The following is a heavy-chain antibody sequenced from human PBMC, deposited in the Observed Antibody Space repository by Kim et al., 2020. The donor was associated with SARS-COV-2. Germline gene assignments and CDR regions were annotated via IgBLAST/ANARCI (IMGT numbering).Heavy chain of an antibody. D-gene: IGHD2-2*01. J-gene: IGHJ5*02. Sequence: ESLKISCKGSGYSFTSYWISWVRQMPGKGLEWMGRIDPSDSYTNYSPSFQGHVTISADKSISTAYLQWSSLKASDTAMYYCARQGRYCSSTSCYLDPWGQGTLVTVSS. V-gene: IGHV5-10-1*01. CDR2: IDPSDSYT. CDR1: GYSFTSYW. CDR3: ARQGRYCSSTSCYLDP.